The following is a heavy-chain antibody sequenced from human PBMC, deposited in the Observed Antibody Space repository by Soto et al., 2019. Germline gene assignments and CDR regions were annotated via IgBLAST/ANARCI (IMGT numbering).Heavy chain of an antibody. CDR2: IIPIFGTA. CDR1: GGTFSSYA. J-gene: IGHJ6*02. CDR3: ARDSTPFFDFWSGPLYGLDV. D-gene: IGHD3-3*01. V-gene: IGHV1-69*13. Sequence: GASVKVSCQASGGTFSSYAISWVRQAPGQGLESMGGIIPIFGTANYAQKFQGRVTITADESTSTAYMELSSLRSEDTAVYYCARDSTPFFDFWSGPLYGLDVWGPGP.